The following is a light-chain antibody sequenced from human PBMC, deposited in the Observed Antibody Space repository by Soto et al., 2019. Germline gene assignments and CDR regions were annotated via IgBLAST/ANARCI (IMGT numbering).Light chain of an antibody. Sequence: IVLTQSPATLSVSPGERATLSCRASQSVSSNLAWYQQKPGQAPRLLISGASTRATGVPARFSGSGSGTEFTLTISSLQSEDFAVYYCQQYNNWPPFGQGTKVDI. CDR1: QSVSSN. CDR3: QQYNNWPP. J-gene: IGKJ1*01. CDR2: GAS. V-gene: IGKV3D-15*01.